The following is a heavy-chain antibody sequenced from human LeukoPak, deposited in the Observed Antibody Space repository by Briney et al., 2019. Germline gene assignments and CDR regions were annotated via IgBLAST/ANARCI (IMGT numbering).Heavy chain of an antibody. D-gene: IGHD6-13*01. V-gene: IGHV3-66*01. CDR3: ARDRGSSSWFDGMDV. Sequence: GGSLRLSCAASGFTVSSNSMSWVRQAPGKGLVWVSVIYTGGTTYYADSVKGRFTISRDNSKNTLYLQMNSLRAEDTAVYYCARDRGSSSWFDGMDVWGQGTTVTVSS. CDR1: GFTVSSNS. J-gene: IGHJ6*02. CDR2: IYTGGTT.